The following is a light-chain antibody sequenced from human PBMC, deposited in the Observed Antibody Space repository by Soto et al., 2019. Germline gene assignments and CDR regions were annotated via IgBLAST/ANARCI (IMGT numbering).Light chain of an antibody. Sequence: EIVMTQSPATLSVSPGERATLSCRASQSVSNNLAWYQQRPCRAPRLLIYGASIRASGIPARFSGSGSGTEFTLNIDSLQSEDFAVYHCQHYESLPLTFGGGTKVEIK. J-gene: IGKJ4*01. V-gene: IGKV3-15*01. CDR3: QHYESLPLT. CDR1: QSVSNN. CDR2: GAS.